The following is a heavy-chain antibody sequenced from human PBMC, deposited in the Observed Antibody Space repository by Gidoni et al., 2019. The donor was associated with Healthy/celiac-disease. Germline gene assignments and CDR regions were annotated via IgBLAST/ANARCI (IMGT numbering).Heavy chain of an antibody. D-gene: IGHD6-6*01. CDR3: ARHEVDSSSLLDWYFDL. CDR1: GYSFTSYW. V-gene: IGHV5-10-1*03. J-gene: IGHJ2*01. CDR2: IDPSDSYT. Sequence: EVQLVQSGAEVKKPGESLRISCKGFGYSFTSYWISWVRQMPGKGLEWMGRIDPSDSYTNYSPSFQGHVTISADKSISTAYLQWSSLKASDTAMYYCARHEVDSSSLLDWYFDLWGRGTLVTVSS.